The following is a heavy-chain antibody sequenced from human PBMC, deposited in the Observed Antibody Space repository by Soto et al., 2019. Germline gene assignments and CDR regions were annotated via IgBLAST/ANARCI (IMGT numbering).Heavy chain of an antibody. Sequence: QVQLQESGPGLVKPSQTLSLTCIVSGASINSGGYYWSWIRQHPGKGLEWIGYIYYSGSTYYNPSLRSRVSISADTSKNQFSLKLSFVTPGNTAVYYCALGGRVTTFSCHRDVGGQGTTVTVSS. V-gene: IGHV4-31*03. CDR1: GASINSGGYY. J-gene: IGHJ6*02. D-gene: IGHD4-17*01. CDR2: IYYSGST. CDR3: ALGGRVTTFSCHRDV.